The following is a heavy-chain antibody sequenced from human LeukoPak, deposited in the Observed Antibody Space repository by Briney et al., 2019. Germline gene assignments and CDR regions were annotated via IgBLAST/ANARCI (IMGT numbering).Heavy chain of an antibody. Sequence: GGSLRLSCAASGFTFSSYEMNWVRQAPGKGLEWVSAISGSGGSTYYADSVKGRFTISRDNSKNTLYLQMNSLRAEDTAVYYCAKSQTVTYYDIPPGFDPWGQGTLVTVSS. CDR3: AKSQTVTYYDIPPGFDP. J-gene: IGHJ5*02. CDR1: GFTFSSYE. D-gene: IGHD3-9*01. V-gene: IGHV3-23*01. CDR2: ISGSGGST.